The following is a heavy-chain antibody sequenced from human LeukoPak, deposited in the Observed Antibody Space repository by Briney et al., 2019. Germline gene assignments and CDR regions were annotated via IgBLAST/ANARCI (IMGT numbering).Heavy chain of an antibody. CDR1: GYTFTGYY. D-gene: IGHD4-23*01. CDR2: INPNSGGT. Sequence: GASVKVSCKASGYTFTGYYMHWVRQAPGQGLEWMGWINPNSGGTNYAQKFQGRVTMTRDTSISTAYMELSRLRSDDTAVYYCARPLKEGYGGNYGGPDYWGKGTLVTVSS. V-gene: IGHV1-2*02. J-gene: IGHJ4*02. CDR3: ARPLKEGYGGNYGGPDY.